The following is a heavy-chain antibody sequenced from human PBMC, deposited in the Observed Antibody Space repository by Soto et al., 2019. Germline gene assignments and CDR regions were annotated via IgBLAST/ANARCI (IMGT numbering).Heavy chain of an antibody. J-gene: IGHJ6*04. D-gene: IGHD3-10*01. CDR2: IDWDDDK. CDR3: ALLVLLWSGELPSHYYGMDV. Sequence: SSPTLVNPTQTLTLTCNFSGFSLSTSGMCVSWIRQPPGKALEWLALIDWDDDKYYSTSLKTRLTISKTTSKNKVVLTITNMDTLDTATYYCALLVLLWSGELPSHYYGMDVWGKVTTLTVYS. V-gene: IGHV2-70*01. CDR1: GFSLSTSGMC.